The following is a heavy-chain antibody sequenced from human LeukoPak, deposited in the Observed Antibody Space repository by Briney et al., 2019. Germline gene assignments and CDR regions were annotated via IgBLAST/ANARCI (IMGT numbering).Heavy chain of an antibody. V-gene: IGHV1-2*02. CDR2: INPNSGGT. D-gene: IGHD4-11*01. J-gene: IGHJ3*02. CDR1: GYTFIDYY. CDR3: ARCDYTEAAFDI. Sequence: ASVKVSCKASGYTFIDYYIHWVRQAPGQGLEWMGWINPNSGGTNFAQEFQGRVTMTRDTSISTAYMELYRLRYGDTAVYYCARCDYTEAAFDIWGQGTVVTVSS.